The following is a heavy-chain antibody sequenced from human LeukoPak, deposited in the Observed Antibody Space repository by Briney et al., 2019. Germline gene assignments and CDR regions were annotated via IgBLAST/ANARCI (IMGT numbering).Heavy chain of an antibody. CDR3: ARARGDDYVWGSYREYYFDY. CDR1: GGSISRYY. D-gene: IGHD3-16*02. CDR2: IYYSGST. J-gene: IGHJ4*02. V-gene: IGHV4-59*01. Sequence: SETLSLTCTVSGGSISRYYWSWIRQPPGKGLEWIGYIYYSGSTNYNPSLKSRVTISVDTSKNQFSLKLSSVTAADTAVYYCARARGDDYVWGSYREYYFDYWGQGTLVTVSS.